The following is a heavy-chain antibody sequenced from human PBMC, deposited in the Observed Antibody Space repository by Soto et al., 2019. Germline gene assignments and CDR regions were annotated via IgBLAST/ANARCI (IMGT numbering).Heavy chain of an antibody. CDR2: TYWDDEN. CDR3: AHRRGGYNWDDGYFDF. V-gene: IGHV2-5*02. J-gene: IGHJ4*02. D-gene: IGHD1-20*01. Sequence: QITLKESGPTLVEPTQTLTLTCTFSGFLFSSSGVGVGWIRQPPGKALEWLAFTYWDDENRYNPSLKSRLTVVKDTTDSLAGLLLTYMDPVDTATYYCAHRRGGYNWDDGYFDFWGQGILVTVSS. CDR1: GFLFSSSGVG.